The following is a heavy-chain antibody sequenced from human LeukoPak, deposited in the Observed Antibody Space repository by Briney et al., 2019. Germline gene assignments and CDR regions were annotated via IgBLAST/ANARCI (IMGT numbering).Heavy chain of an antibody. CDR1: GDSISSSSYY. Sequence: PSETLSLTCTVSGDSISSSSYYWGWIRQPPGKGLEWIGSIYYSGSTYYNPSLKSRVTISVDTSKNQFSLKLSSVTAADTAVYYCARTVTTVTDFDPWGQGTLVTVSS. V-gene: IGHV4-39*01. CDR2: IYYSGST. CDR3: ARTVTTVTDFDP. D-gene: IGHD4-11*01. J-gene: IGHJ5*02.